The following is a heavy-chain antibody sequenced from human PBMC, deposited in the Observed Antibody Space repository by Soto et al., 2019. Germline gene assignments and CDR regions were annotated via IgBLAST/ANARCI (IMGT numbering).Heavy chain of an antibody. Sequence: ASVTVSCQASGYTITGYAMHWVRQAPGQRLEWMGWINAGNGNTKYSQKFQGRVTITRDTSASTAYMELSSLRSEDTAVYYCARAVAVPADFDYWGQGTLVTVSS. CDR2: INAGNGNT. J-gene: IGHJ4*02. CDR3: ARAVAVPADFDY. V-gene: IGHV1-3*01. CDR1: GYTITGYA. D-gene: IGHD6-19*01.